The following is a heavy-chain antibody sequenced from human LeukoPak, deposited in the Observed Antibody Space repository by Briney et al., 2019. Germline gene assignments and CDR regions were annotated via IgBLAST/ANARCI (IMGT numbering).Heavy chain of an antibody. Sequence: ASVKVSCKASGYTFTSYGISWVRQAPGQGLEWMGWISAYNGNTNYAQKLQGRVTMTTDTSTSTAYMELRSLRSDDTAVYYCARGRRNKGYCSGGSCYSLDYWGQGTLVTVSS. CDR2: ISAYNGNT. D-gene: IGHD2-15*01. J-gene: IGHJ4*02. V-gene: IGHV1-18*01. CDR1: GYTFTSYG. CDR3: ARGRRNKGYCSGGSCYSLDY.